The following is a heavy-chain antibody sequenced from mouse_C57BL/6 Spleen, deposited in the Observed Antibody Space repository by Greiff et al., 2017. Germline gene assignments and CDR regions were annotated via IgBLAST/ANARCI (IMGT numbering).Heavy chain of an antibody. CDR2: ISSGGSYT. CDR1: GFTFSSYG. D-gene: IGHD2-4*01. CDR3: ARHSIYYDYGGFPYYFDY. Sequence: EVKVVESGGDLVKPGGSLKLSCAASGFTFSSYGMSWVRQTPDTRLEWVATISSGGSYTYYTDSVKGRFTISRDNAKNTLYLQMSSLKSEDTAMYYCARHSIYYDYGGFPYYFDYWGQGTTLTVSS. V-gene: IGHV5-6*01. J-gene: IGHJ2*01.